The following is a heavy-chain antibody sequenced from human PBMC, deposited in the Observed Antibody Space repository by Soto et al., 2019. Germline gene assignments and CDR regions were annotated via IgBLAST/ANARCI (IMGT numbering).Heavy chain of an antibody. V-gene: IGHV3-23*01. CDR3: AKFFVETGSNSGWPWAFHY. J-gene: IGHJ4*02. CDR2: ISGSGGTT. Sequence: EVQLLESGGGLVQPGRSLRLSCAASGFTFRNYAMSWFRQAPGQGLDWGSAISGSGGTTYYADSVKGRFTISRDNSKNTLCLQMNSLRAEDASVYYCAKFFVETGSNSGWPWAFHYWCQGTLVTVSS. CDR1: GFTFRNYA. D-gene: IGHD6-25*01.